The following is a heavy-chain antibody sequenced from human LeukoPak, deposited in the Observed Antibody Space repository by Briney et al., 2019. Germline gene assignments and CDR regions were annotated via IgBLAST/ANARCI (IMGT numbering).Heavy chain of an antibody. V-gene: IGHV3-9*01. D-gene: IGHD3-9*01. CDR1: GFTFDDYA. J-gene: IGHJ4*02. CDR2: ISWNSGSI. CDR3: AKALRYFDWQPSFDY. Sequence: GGSLRLSCAASGFTFDDYAMRWVRQAPGKGLEWVSGISWNSGSIGYADSVKGRFTISRDNAKSSLYLQTNSLRAEDTALYYCAKALRYFDWQPSFDYWGQEPLVTVPS.